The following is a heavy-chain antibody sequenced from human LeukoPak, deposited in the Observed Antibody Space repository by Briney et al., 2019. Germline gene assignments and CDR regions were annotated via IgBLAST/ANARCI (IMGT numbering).Heavy chain of an antibody. J-gene: IGHJ6*03. CDR3: ARDSCTNGVCYTDYYYYMDV. CDR1: GFTFSSYS. D-gene: IGHD2-8*01. Sequence: GGSLRLSCAASGFTFSSYSMNWVRQAPGKGLEWVSYISSSSSTIYYADSVKGRFTISRDNAKNSLYLQMNSLRAEDTAAYYCARDSCTNGVCYTDYYYYMDVWGKGTTVTVSS. CDR2: ISSSSSTI. V-gene: IGHV3-48*01.